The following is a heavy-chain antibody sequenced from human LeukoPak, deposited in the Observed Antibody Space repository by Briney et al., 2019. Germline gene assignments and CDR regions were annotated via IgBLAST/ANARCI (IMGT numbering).Heavy chain of an antibody. D-gene: IGHD6-19*01. CDR3: TRDHLYTSAWYPSEGILYFYYGMDV. CDR1: GYTFTTHG. V-gene: IGHV1-18*01. Sequence: ASVKVSFRASGYTFTTHGISWVRQAPGQGPEWMGWINSATGNTKYSQKFQGRVTLSTDTSTSTAYMELRRLRSDDTALYYCTRDHLYTSAWYPSEGILYFYYGMDVWGQGTRVTVSS. J-gene: IGHJ6*02. CDR2: INSATGNT.